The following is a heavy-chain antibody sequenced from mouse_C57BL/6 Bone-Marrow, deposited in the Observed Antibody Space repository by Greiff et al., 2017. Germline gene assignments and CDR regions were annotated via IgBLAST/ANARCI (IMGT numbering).Heavy chain of an antibody. J-gene: IGHJ3*01. V-gene: IGHV1-82*01. Sequence: VQLQQSGAELVRPGASVKISCKASGYAFSSSWMNWVKQRPGKGLEWIGRIYPGDGDTNYNGKFKGKATLTADKSSSTAYMQLSSLTSEDSAVYFCARPRFAYWGQGTLVTVSA. CDR1: GYAFSSSW. CDR2: IYPGDGDT. CDR3: ARPRFAY.